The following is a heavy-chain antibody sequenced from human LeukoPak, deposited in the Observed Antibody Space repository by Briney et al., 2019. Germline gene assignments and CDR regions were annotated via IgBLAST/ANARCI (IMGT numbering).Heavy chain of an antibody. D-gene: IGHD6-19*01. CDR2: ISGYNGDT. CDR3: ARDRGAVAVDY. J-gene: IGHJ4*02. Sequence: ASVKVSCKASGXXYTSHGVNWVRQAPGQGLEWMGWISGYNGDTKYAQKLQGRVTMTTDTSTATAYMELRSLRSDDTAVYYCARDRGAVAVDYWGQGTLVTVSS. CDR1: GXXYTSHG. V-gene: IGHV1-18*01.